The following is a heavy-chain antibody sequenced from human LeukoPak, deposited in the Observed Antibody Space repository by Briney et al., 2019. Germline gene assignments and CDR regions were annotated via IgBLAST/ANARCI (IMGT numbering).Heavy chain of an antibody. J-gene: IGHJ3*02. V-gene: IGHV4-59*01. Sequence: SETLSLTCTVSGGPISSYYWSWIRQPPGKGLEWIGYIYYSGSTNYNPSLKSRVTISVDTSKNQFSLKLSSVTAADTAVYYCASSSYYDSSGYYYRDAFDIWGQGTMVTVSS. CDR1: GGPISSYY. D-gene: IGHD3-22*01. CDR2: IYYSGST. CDR3: ASSSYYDSSGYYYRDAFDI.